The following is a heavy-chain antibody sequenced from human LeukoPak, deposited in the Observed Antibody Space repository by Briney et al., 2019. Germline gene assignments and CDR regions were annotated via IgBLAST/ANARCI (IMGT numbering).Heavy chain of an antibody. CDR3: ARDRLTSGSYFFDY. Sequence: GGSLRLSCAASAFTYSDYGMNWVRQAPGKGLEWISYISGRSSTIYYADSVRGRFTISRDNAKNSMYLQMNSLRAEDTAVYYCARDRLTSGSYFFDYWGQGTLVTVSS. V-gene: IGHV3-48*01. D-gene: IGHD1-26*01. CDR2: ISGRSSTI. J-gene: IGHJ4*02. CDR1: AFTYSDYG.